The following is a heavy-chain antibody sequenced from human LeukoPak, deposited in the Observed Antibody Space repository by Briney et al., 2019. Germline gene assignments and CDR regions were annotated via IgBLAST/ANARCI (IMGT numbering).Heavy chain of an antibody. D-gene: IGHD1-7*01. CDR3: ARDEDASGTNAFDM. CDR2: NYPKSSGT. Sequence: ASLKLSCTASGYTFTDYYIHWVRQAPGQGLEWMGWNYPKSSGTKYAQKFQGVVTMTSDTSITTAYMELSRLRSDDTAVYYCARDEDASGTNAFDMWGQGTMVTVSS. V-gene: IGHV1-2*02. J-gene: IGHJ3*02. CDR1: GYTFTDYY.